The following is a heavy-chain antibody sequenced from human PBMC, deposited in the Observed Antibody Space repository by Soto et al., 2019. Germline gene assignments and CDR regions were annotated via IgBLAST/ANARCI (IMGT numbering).Heavy chain of an antibody. J-gene: IGHJ4*02. CDR1: GSTFNNYA. V-gene: IGHV3-23*01. CDR3: AKGSVVVAAKFDS. CDR2: ISSSGYST. Sequence: GGSLRLSCAASGSTFNNYAMSWVRQAPGKGLEWVSAISSSGYSTYYADSVKGRFTISRDNSKNTVYLQMNNLRAEDTAVYYCAKGSVVVAAKFDSWGQGTLVTVSS. D-gene: IGHD2-21*02.